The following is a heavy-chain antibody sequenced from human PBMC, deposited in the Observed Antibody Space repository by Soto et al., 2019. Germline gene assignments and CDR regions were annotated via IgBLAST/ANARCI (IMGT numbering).Heavy chain of an antibody. Sequence: QVQLVQSGAEVKKPGASVKVSCKASGYTFTSYGISWVRQAPGQGLEWMGWIDAYNGNTNYAQKLPGRVTITTDTSTRPAYLELRSLRSDDTAVSYCSRVLPPFDPWGQGTRVTVS. V-gene: IGHV1-18*01. J-gene: IGHJ5*02. CDR2: IDAYNGNT. CDR1: GYTFTSYG. CDR3: SRVLPPFDP.